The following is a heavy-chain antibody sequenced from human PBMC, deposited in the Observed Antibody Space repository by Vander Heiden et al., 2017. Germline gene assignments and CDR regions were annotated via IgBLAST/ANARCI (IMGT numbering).Heavy chain of an antibody. CDR3: VRRAVGAMGD. Sequence: QLQLQESGPGLVNASETLSLTCTVSGDSLNHRSFRDWRRQPPGKGLAWVASIPYSGCSYYIPSLKSRVTIYIDTSSNQFSLSLSSVSAADTAVYYGVRRAVGAMGDWGQGILVTVSS. J-gene: IGHJ4*02. D-gene: IGHD1-26*01. CDR1: GDSLNHRSF. V-gene: IGHV4-39*01. CDR2: IPYSGCS.